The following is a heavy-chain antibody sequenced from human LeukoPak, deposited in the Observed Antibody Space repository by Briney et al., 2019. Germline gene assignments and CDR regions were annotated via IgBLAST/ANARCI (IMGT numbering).Heavy chain of an antibody. V-gene: IGHV3-13*01. Sequence: GGSLRLSCAASGFTFSSYDMHWVRQATGKGLEWVSAIGTAGDTYYPGSVKGRFTISRDNSKNTLYLQMNSLRAEDTAVYYCAKDPYYCSSTSCYGYYYYYGMDVWGQGTTVTVSS. CDR2: IGTAGDT. CDR3: AKDPYYCSSTSCYGYYYYYGMDV. D-gene: IGHD2-2*01. CDR1: GFTFSSYD. J-gene: IGHJ6*02.